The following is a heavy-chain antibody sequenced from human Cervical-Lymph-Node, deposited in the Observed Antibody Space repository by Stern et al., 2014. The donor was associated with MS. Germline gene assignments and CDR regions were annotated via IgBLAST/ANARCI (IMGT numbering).Heavy chain of an antibody. D-gene: IGHD6-6*01. CDR3: ALLLSSTWRTYFDF. Sequence: QVQLVQSGTEVKTPGASVKVSCKGSGYTFSDYYMHWVRQAPGQGLEWMGWINPRTGDTNSVQKFQGRVTMTRDTSISTTYMELRGLRSDDTAVYYCALLLSSTWRTYFDFWGQGTLVTVSS. J-gene: IGHJ4*02. V-gene: IGHV1-2*02. CDR2: INPRTGDT. CDR1: GYTFSDYY.